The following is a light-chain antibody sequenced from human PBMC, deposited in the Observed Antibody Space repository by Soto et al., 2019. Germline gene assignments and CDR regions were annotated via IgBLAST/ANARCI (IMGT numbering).Light chain of an antibody. CDR2: GAS. J-gene: IGKJ4*01. V-gene: IGKV3-20*01. CDR1: QSVVSTY. Sequence: EIVLTQSPGTLSLSPGERATLSCRASQSVVSTYLAWYQQKPGQAPRLLISGASDMATGIPDRFSGSGSGTDFTLTISRLEPEDFAVYYCQQYDNLPLTFGGGTEV. CDR3: QQYDNLPLT.